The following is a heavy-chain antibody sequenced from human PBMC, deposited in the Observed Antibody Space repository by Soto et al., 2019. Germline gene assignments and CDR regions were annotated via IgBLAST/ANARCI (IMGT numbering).Heavy chain of an antibody. D-gene: IGHD3-10*01. Sequence: SETLSLTCTVSGGSISSGGYYWSWIRQHPGKGLEWIGYIYYSGGTYYNPSLKSRVTISVDTSKNQFSLKLSSVTAADTAVYYCARGLDTMVRGVIYYYGMDVWGQGTTVTVSS. CDR3: ARGLDTMVRGVIYYYGMDV. V-gene: IGHV4-31*03. CDR2: IYYSGGT. CDR1: GGSISSGGYY. J-gene: IGHJ6*02.